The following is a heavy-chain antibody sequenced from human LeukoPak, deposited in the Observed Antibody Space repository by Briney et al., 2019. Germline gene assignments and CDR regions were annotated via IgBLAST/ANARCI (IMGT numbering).Heavy chain of an antibody. V-gene: IGHV1-3*01. Sequence: ASVKVPCKASGYTFTSYAMHWVRQAPGQRLEWMGWINAGNGNTKYSQKFQGRVTITRDTSASTAYMELSSLRSEDTAVYYSARAAGGYYFDYWGQGTLVTVSS. CDR3: ARAAGGYYFDY. J-gene: IGHJ4*02. CDR1: GYTFTSYA. CDR2: INAGNGNT.